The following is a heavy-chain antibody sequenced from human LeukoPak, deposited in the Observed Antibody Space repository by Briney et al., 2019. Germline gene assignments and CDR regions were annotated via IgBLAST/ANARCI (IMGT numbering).Heavy chain of an antibody. CDR3: ARSTEGTTHFDY. Sequence: PGGSLRLSCATSEFIFSDYEMHWVRQTPGKGLEYVSGISSNGLSTFYAMSVKGRSTISRDNSKKNLYLQMGSLKTDDTAVYYCARSTEGTTHFDYWGHGTLVTVSS. J-gene: IGHJ4*01. CDR2: ISSNGLST. V-gene: IGHV3-64*01. CDR1: EFIFSDYE. D-gene: IGHD1-26*01.